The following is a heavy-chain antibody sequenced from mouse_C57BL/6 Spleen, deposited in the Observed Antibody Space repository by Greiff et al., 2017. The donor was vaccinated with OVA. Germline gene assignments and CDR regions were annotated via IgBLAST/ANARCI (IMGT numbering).Heavy chain of an antibody. CDR3: ARDRDDGSSYDYFDY. J-gene: IGHJ2*01. CDR1: GFTFSSYA. V-gene: IGHV5-4*01. CDR2: ISDGGSYT. D-gene: IGHD1-1*01. Sequence: EVKLVESGGGLVKPGGSLKLSCAASGFTFSSYAMSWVRQTPEKRLEWVATISDGGSYTYYPDNVKGRFTISRDNAKNNLYLQMSHLKSEDTAMYYCARDRDDGSSYDYFDYWGQGTTLTVSS.